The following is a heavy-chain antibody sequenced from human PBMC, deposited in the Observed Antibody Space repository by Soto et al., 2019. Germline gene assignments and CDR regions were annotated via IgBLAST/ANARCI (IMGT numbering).Heavy chain of an antibody. V-gene: IGHV1-46*01. CDR3: ARDTSGWSLNGLDV. Sequence: QVDLVQSGAEVKKPGASVTISCKASGSAITRYYIHWVRQAPGRGLEWMGIINPGGGSASYAQKYQDRVTIDKDTSTGTVYMDLRSLRTVDTAVYYCARDTSGWSLNGLDVWGQGTTVNVSS. J-gene: IGHJ6*02. CDR2: INPGGGSA. CDR1: GSAITRYY. D-gene: IGHD6-19*01.